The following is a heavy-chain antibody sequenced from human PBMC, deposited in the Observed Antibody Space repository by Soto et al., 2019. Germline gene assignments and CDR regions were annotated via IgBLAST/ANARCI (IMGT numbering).Heavy chain of an antibody. D-gene: IGHD3-3*01. CDR3: ARRNDFTSGPTDPSSFDP. CDR1: GFTFSSYS. V-gene: IGHV3-21*01. Sequence: GGSLRLCCAASGFTFSSYSMNWVRQAPGKGLEWVSSISSSSSYIYYADSVKGRFTISRDNAKNSLYLQMNSLRAEDTAVYYCARRNDFTSGPTDPSSFDPWGQSTLVTVS. CDR2: ISSSSSYI. J-gene: IGHJ5*02.